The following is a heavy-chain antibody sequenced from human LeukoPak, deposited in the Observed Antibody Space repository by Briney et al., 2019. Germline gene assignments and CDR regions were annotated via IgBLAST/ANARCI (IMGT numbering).Heavy chain of an antibody. CDR2: INPSGGST. J-gene: IGHJ6*02. CDR1: GYTFTSYY. CDR3: ATDVVRVWFGDELYGMDV. D-gene: IGHD3-10*01. Sequence: ASVKVSCKASGYTFTSYYMHWVRQVPGQGLEWMGIINPSGGSTSYAQKFQGRVTMTRDTSTSTVYMELSSLRSEDTAVYYCATDVVRVWFGDELYGMDVWGQGTTVTVSS. V-gene: IGHV1-46*01.